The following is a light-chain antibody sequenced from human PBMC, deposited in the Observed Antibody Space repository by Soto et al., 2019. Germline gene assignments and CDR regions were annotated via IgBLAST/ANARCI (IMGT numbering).Light chain of an antibody. CDR1: QSVNSW. CDR3: QQFSSYSRT. V-gene: IGKV1-5*01. CDR2: SVS. Sequence: DIQMTQSPSTLSAYVGDRVTITCRASQSVNSWLAWYQQKPGRAPKLLIYSVSNLDSGVPSRFSGSGSGTDFTLTISSLQADDFATYYCQQFSSYSRTFGQGTKVEMK. J-gene: IGKJ1*01.